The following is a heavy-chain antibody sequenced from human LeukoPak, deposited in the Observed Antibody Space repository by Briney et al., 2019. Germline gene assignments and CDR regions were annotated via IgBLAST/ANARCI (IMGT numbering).Heavy chain of an antibody. Sequence: GGSLRLSCAASGFTFRDYYMSWIRQAPGKGLEWGSYISSSGSTIYYTDSVKGRFTTTRDNARNSLYLQMNSLRAEDTAVYYCARGTYSGTYYAWYYFDYWGQGTLVTVSS. D-gene: IGHD1-26*01. V-gene: IGHV3-11*01. CDR2: ISSSGSTI. CDR3: ARGTYSGTYYAWYYFDY. J-gene: IGHJ4*02. CDR1: GFTFRDYY.